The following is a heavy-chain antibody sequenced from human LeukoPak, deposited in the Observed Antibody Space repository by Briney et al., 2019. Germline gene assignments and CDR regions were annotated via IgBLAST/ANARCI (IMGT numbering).Heavy chain of an antibody. CDR2: IDYSGST. J-gene: IGHJ5*02. D-gene: IGHD3-3*01. V-gene: IGHV4-59*01. CDR3: ARRNYDFWSGYPA. Sequence: SETLSLTCTVSCGSISSDYWSWVRQPPGKGLQWIGYIDYSGSTNYNPSLKSRVTISVDTSKKQFSLKLSSVTAADTAVYYCARRNYDFWSGYPAWGQGTLVTVSS. CDR1: CGSISSDY.